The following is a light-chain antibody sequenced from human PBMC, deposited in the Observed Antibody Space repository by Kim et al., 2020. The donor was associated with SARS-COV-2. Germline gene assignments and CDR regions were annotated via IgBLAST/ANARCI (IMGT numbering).Light chain of an antibody. CDR1: RSNIGDNY. CDR3: AAWDDKLLWV. CDR2: RNT. J-gene: IGLJ3*02. V-gene: IGLV1-47*01. Sequence: PGRRVTISCSGSRSNIGDNYGYWYQQLPGADPKVLIYRNTERPSGVPDRFSGSKSGTAASLAISGLRPEDEADYFCAAWDDKLLWVFGGGTQLTVL.